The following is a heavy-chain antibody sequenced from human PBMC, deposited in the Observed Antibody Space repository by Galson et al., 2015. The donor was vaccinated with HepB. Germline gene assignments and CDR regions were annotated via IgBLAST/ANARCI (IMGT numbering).Heavy chain of an antibody. CDR3: ATDEQASSTYQYYGMDV. CDR2: ISYDGSYE. CDR1: GFTFSRYA. Sequence: SLRLSCAASGFTFSRYAMHWVRQAPGKGLEWVAVISYDGSYEKYPDSVKGRFIISRDNPKSTLYLRMNRLRPEDTGVYYCATDEQASSTYQYYGMDVWGQGTTVIVSS. J-gene: IGHJ6*02. V-gene: IGHV3-30*04. D-gene: IGHD2-2*01.